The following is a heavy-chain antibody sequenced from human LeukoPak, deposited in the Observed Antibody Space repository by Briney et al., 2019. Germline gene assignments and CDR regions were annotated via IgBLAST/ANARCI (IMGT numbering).Heavy chain of an antibody. J-gene: IGHJ4*02. CDR2: IIPIFGTA. D-gene: IGHD6-19*01. Sequence: SVKVSCKASGGTFSSYAISWVRQAPGPGLEWMGRIIPIFGTANYAQKFQGRVTITTDESTSTAYMELSSLRSEDTAVYYCARTYDTSSGWTRFFDYWGQGTLVTVSS. V-gene: IGHV1-69*05. CDR1: GGTFSSYA. CDR3: ARTYDTSSGWTRFFDY.